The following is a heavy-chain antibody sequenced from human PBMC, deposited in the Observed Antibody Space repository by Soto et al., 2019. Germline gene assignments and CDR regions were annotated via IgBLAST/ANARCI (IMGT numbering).Heavy chain of an antibody. J-gene: IGHJ6*02. CDR1: GGSISSYY. V-gene: IGHV4-4*07. CDR2: IYTSGST. CDR3: ARDPPLYSRPTKGSYYGMDV. Sequence: SETLSLTCTVSGGSISSYYWSWIRQPAGKGLEWIGRIYTSGSTNYNPSLKSRVTMSVDTSKNQFSPKLSSVTAADTAVYYCARDPPLYSRPTKGSYYGMDVWGQGTTVTAP. D-gene: IGHD5-18*01.